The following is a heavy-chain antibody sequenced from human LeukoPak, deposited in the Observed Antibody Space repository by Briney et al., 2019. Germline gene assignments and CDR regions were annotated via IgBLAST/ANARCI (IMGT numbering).Heavy chain of an antibody. V-gene: IGHV3-74*01. CDR3: ARDILDYYFDY. Sequence: GGSLRLSCAASGFTFSSYWMHWVRQAPGKGLVWVSRINSDGSSTSYADSVKGRFTISRDNAKNTLYLQLNSLRAEDTAVYYCARDILDYYFDYWGQGTLVTVSS. J-gene: IGHJ4*02. CDR1: GFTFSSYW. D-gene: IGHD3-9*01. CDR2: INSDGSST.